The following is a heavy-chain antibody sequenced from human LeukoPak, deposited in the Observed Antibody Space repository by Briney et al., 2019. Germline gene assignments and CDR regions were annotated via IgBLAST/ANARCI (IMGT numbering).Heavy chain of an antibody. CDR2: IRYDGSYK. CDR1: GFTFSTYG. V-gene: IGHV3-30*02. D-gene: IGHD3-16*01. CDR3: AKDYEITTHLFDY. Sequence: GGSLRLSCAASGFTFSTYGLHWVGQAPGKGLEWVAFIRYDGSYKYYADSVKGRFTISRDNSKNTLYLQMNSLRAEDTAVYYCAKDYEITTHLFDYWGQGTLVTVSS. J-gene: IGHJ4*02.